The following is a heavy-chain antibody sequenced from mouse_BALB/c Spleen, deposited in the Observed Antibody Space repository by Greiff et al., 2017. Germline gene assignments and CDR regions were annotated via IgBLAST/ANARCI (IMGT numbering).Heavy chain of an antibody. D-gene: IGHD2-3*01. Sequence: VKLVESGPGLVQPSQSLSITCTVSGFSLTSYGVHWVRQSPGKGLEWLGVIWSGGSTDYNAAFISRLSISKDNSKSQVFFKMNSLQADDTAIYYCARNKVGYYFMDYWGQGTSVTVSS. V-gene: IGHV2-4-1*01. J-gene: IGHJ4*01. CDR1: GFSLTSYG. CDR3: ARNKVGYYFMDY. CDR2: IWSGGST.